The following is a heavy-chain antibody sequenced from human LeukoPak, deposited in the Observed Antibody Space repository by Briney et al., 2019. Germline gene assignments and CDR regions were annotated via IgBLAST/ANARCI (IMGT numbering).Heavy chain of an antibody. CDR3: ARQDIVVVPAAGPDAFDI. V-gene: IGHV5-51*01. D-gene: IGHD2-2*01. CDR2: IYPGDSDT. J-gene: IGHJ3*02. CDR1: GYSFTSYW. Sequence: GESLKFSCKGSGYSFTSYWIGWVRQMPGKGLEWMGIIYPGDSDTRYSPSFQGQVTISADKSISTAYLQWSSLKASDTAMYYCARQDIVVVPAAGPDAFDIWGQGTMVTVSS.